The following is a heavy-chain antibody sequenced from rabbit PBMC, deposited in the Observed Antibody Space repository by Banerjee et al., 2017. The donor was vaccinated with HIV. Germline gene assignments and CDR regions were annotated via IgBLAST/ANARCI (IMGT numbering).Heavy chain of an antibody. Sequence: QEQLKESGGGLVQPGGSLKLSCKGSGFDFSGYYMSWVRQAPGKGLEWIGCIYAASSGSTWYASWVNGRFMISKTSSTTVTLQMTSLTVADTATYFCARDLAGVIGWNFSLWGPGTLVTVS. D-gene: IGHD4-1*01. CDR3: ARDLAGVIGWNFSL. CDR2: IYAASSGST. J-gene: IGHJ4*01. V-gene: IGHV1S45*01. CDR1: GFDFSGYYM.